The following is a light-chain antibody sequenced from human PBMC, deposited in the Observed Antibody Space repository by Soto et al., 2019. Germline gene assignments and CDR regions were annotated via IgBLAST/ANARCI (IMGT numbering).Light chain of an antibody. V-gene: IGKV3-15*01. J-gene: IGKJ1*01. CDR2: GAS. CDR1: QSVGIS. Sequence: RGPIISRASQSVGISLAWYQQRPGKAPGLLVYGASSWATGMPARFSGSGSGTEFTLTIGIVQPDHLACCSGLPYARSVSTFGLGTKVDIK. CDR3: LPYARSVST.